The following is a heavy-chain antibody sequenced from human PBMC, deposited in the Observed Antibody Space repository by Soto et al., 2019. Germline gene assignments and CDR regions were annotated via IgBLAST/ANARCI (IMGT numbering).Heavy chain of an antibody. CDR1: GFTFDDYA. D-gene: IGHD5-18*01. V-gene: IGHV3-9*01. J-gene: IGHJ3*02. CDR2: ISLNSGSI. Sequence: GGSLRLSCGASGFTFDDYAIHWGRQAPGKGLGWVSGISLNSGSIGYADSVKGRFTISRDNAKNSLYLQMNSLRAEDTALYYCAKDIEDTAWDAFDIWGQGTMVTVSS. CDR3: AKDIEDTAWDAFDI.